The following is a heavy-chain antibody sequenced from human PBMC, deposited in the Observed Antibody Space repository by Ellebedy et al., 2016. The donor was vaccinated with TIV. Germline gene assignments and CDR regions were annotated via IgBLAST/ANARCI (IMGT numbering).Heavy chain of an antibody. CDR2: IKGDGSEK. CDR1: GFIFRTYW. J-gene: IGHJ6*04. Sequence: GGSLRLSXAASGFIFRTYWMSWVRQAPGKGLEWVANIKGDGSEKYYVDSVKGRFTISRDNAKNSLYLQMNSLRVEDTAVYYCGRAMDVWGKGTTVTVSS. V-gene: IGHV3-7*01. CDR3: GRAMDV.